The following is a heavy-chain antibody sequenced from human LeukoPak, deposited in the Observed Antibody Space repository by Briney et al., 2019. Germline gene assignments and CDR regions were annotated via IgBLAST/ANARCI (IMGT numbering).Heavy chain of an antibody. CDR3: ARHFVCSGGSCYSNFDY. Sequence: SETLSLTRAVYGGSFSGYYWSWIRQPPGKGLEWIGEINHSGSTNYNPSLKSRVTISVDTSKNQFSLKLSSVTAADTAVYYCARHFVCSGGSCYSNFDYWGQGTLVTVSS. J-gene: IGHJ4*02. CDR2: INHSGST. V-gene: IGHV4-34*01. CDR1: GGSFSGYY. D-gene: IGHD2-15*01.